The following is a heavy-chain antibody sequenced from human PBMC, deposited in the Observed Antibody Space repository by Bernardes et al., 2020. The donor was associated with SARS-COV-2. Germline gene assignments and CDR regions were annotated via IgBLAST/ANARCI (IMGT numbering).Heavy chain of an antibody. Sequence: GGSLRRSCAVSGFTASSKYMNCVRPAPGKGLEWVSVIQSGGYTNYADSVKGRFTVSRDTSENTVSLQMNSLRAEDTAVYYCARGLRWAFDYWGQGTLVSVSS. J-gene: IGHJ4*02. CDR1: GFTASSKY. CDR2: IQSGGYT. V-gene: IGHV3-53*01. D-gene: IGHD4-17*01. CDR3: ARGLRWAFDY.